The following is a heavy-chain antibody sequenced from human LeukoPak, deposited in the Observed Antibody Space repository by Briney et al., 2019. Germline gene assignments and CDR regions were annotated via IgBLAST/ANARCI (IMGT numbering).Heavy chain of an antibody. Sequence: SVKVSCKASGGTFSSYAISWVRQAPGQGLEWMGGIIPIFGTANYAQKFQGRVTITADESTSTAYMELSSLRSEDTTVYYCARVESAYYGMDVWGQGTTVTVSS. CDR1: GGTFSSYA. CDR2: IIPIFGTA. CDR3: ARVESAYYGMDV. J-gene: IGHJ6*02. V-gene: IGHV1-69*13.